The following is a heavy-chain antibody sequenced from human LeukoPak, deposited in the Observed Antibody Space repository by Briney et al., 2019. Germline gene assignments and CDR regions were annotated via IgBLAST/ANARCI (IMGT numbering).Heavy chain of an antibody. CDR1: GGSFTSCSYY. CDR2: VDYTGGT. V-gene: IGHV4-61*01. CDR3: ARSEGGRAFDI. J-gene: IGHJ3*02. Sequence: SETLTLTCTVSGGSFTSCSYYWSCIRQPPGMGLEWIGNVDYTGGTNYNPSLKSRVTISVDTSKNQFSLRLSSVTAADTAVYYCARSEGGRAFDIWGQGTMVTVSS. D-gene: IGHD1-26*01.